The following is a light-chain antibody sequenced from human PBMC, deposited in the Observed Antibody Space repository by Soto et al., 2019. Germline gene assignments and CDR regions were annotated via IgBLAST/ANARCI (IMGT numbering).Light chain of an antibody. V-gene: IGLV2-11*01. CDR1: SSDFGGYNY. J-gene: IGLJ1*01. Sequence: QSVLTQPRSVSGSPGQSVTISCTGTSSDFGGYNYVSWYQQHPGKVPKLMIYDVIHRPSGVPDRFSGSKSGNTASLTISGLQAEDEADYYCCSYAGSYSLYVFGTGTRSPS. CDR2: DVI. CDR3: CSYAGSYSLYV.